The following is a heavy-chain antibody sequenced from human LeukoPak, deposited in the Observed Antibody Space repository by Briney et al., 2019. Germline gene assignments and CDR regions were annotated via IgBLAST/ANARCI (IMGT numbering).Heavy chain of an antibody. CDR1: GGFFSSENYF. CDR2: ISYSGRT. J-gene: IGHJ4*02. D-gene: IGHD3-22*01. Sequence: KASETLSLTCTVSGGFFSSENYFWSWIRQHPVKGLEWIGYISYSGRTYYNPSLKSRVTISVDTSKNQFSLKLSSVTAADTAVYYCARVGNYYDPNGYSVYWGQGTLVTVSS. V-gene: IGHV4-31*03. CDR3: ARVGNYYDPNGYSVY.